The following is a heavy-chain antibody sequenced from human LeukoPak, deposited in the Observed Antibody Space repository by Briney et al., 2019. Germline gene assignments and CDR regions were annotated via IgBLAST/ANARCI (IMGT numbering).Heavy chain of an antibody. Sequence: SETLSLTCSVSGGSISNGDYNWSWIRQHPEKGLEWIGYIYYSGSAYYNPSLKGRVTVSIDTTKNQFSLRLSSVTAADTAVYYCARADFRGGYFASFDYWGQGTLVTVSS. J-gene: IGHJ4*02. D-gene: IGHD3-3*01. CDR1: GGSISNGDYN. V-gene: IGHV4-31*03. CDR2: IYYSGSA. CDR3: ARADFRGGYFASFDY.